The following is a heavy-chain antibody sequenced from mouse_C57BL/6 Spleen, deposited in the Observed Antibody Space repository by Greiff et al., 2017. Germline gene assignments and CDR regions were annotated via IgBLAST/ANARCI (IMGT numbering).Heavy chain of an antibody. CDR1: GYTFTSYW. J-gene: IGHJ1*03. Sequence: QVQLQQPGAELVKPGASVKLSCKASGYTFTSYWMQWVKQRPGQGLEWIGAIDPSDSYTNYNQKFKGKATLTVDTSSSTAYMQLSSLTSEDSAVDDCARGKYYGSSYGYFDGWGTGTTVTVSS. D-gene: IGHD1-1*01. V-gene: IGHV1-50*01. CDR3: ARGKYYGSSYGYFDG. CDR2: IDPSDSYT.